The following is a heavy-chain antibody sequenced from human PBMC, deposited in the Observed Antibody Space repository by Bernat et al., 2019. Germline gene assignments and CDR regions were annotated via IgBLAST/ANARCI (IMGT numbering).Heavy chain of an antibody. V-gene: IGHV3-23*01. CDR3: AKDRLCTGGVCYFDY. CDR2: ISGSGGST. Sequence: EVQLLESGGGLVQPGGSLRLSCAASGFTFSSYAISWVRQAPGKGLEWVSAISGSGGSTYYADSVKGRFTISRDNSKNTLYLQMNSLRAEDTAVYYCAKDRLCTGGVCYFDYWGQGTLVTVSS. J-gene: IGHJ4*02. CDR1: GFTFSSYA. D-gene: IGHD2-8*02.